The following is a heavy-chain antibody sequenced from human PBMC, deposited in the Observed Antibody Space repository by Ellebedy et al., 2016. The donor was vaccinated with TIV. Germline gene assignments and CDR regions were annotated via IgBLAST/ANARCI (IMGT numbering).Heavy chain of an antibody. D-gene: IGHD5-12*01. CDR2: ITTHDE. CDR1: GFTFSGYW. J-gene: IGHJ4*02. Sequence: GESLKISCEVSGFTFSGYWMHWVRQAPGKGLVWVSRITTHDEQYADSVKGRFTVSRDNAKNTVYLQMNSLRAEDTAVYYCGRILGGSGSRSEAIDYWGQGSLVIVSS. CDR3: GRILGGSGSRSEAIDY. V-gene: IGHV3-74*03.